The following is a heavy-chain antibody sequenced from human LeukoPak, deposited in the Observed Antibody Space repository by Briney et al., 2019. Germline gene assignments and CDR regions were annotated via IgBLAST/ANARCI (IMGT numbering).Heavy chain of an antibody. Sequence: SVKVSCKASGGTFSSYAISWVRQAPGQGLEWMGGIIPIFGTANYAQKFQGRVTITTDESTSTAYMELSSLRSEDTAVYYCARLASGSYAKDYWGQGTLATVSS. V-gene: IGHV1-69*05. CDR2: IIPIFGTA. CDR3: ARLASGSYAKDY. D-gene: IGHD1-26*01. CDR1: GGTFSSYA. J-gene: IGHJ4*02.